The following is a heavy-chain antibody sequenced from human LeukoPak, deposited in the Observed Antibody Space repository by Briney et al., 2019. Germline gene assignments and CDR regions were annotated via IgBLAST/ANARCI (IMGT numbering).Heavy chain of an antibody. CDR1: GFTFRSYA. CDR2: ISNDGSNK. V-gene: IGHV3-30*18. CDR3: AKDIGYSSSVDY. D-gene: IGHD6-13*01. J-gene: IGHJ4*02. Sequence: GGSLRLSCAASGFTFRSYAMTWVRQAPGKGLEWVAVISNDGSNKYYADSVKGRFTISRDNSKNTLYLQMNSLRAEDTAVYYCAKDIGYSSSVDYWGQGTLVTVSS.